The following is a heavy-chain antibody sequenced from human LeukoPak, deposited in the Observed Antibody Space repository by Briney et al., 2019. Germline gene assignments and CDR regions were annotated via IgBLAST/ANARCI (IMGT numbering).Heavy chain of an antibody. CDR1: GYPFRNYD. V-gene: IGHV1-8*01. J-gene: IGHJ5*02. Sequence: GASVKVSCKTSGYPFRNYDINWVRQATGQGLEWMGWINPHSGKTGYAQKFQGRVTMTTDTSANTAYMDLSSLRSEDTAVYYCARLSSHYGDYKVDPWGQETLVTVSS. CDR3: ARLSSHYGDYKVDP. CDR2: INPHSGKT. D-gene: IGHD4-17*01.